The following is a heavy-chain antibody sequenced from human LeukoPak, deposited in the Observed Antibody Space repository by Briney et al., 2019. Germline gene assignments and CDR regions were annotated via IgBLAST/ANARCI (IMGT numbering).Heavy chain of an antibody. J-gene: IGHJ6*02. V-gene: IGHV1-2*06. CDR2: INPNSGGT. Sequence: ASVKVSCKASGYTFTGYYMHWVRQAPGQGLEWMGRINPNSGGTNYAQKFQGRVTMTRDTSISTAYMELSRLRSDDTAVYYCARFEDIVAGTPSRYYGMDVWSQGTTVTVS. D-gene: IGHD2-15*01. CDR3: ARFEDIVAGTPSRYYGMDV. CDR1: GYTFTGYY.